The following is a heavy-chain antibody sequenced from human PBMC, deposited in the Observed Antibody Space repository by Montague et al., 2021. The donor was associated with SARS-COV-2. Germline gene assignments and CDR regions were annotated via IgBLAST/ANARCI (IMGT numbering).Heavy chain of an antibody. D-gene: IGHD6-19*01. V-gene: IGHV3-21*01. J-gene: IGHJ5*02. CDR1: GFTFSSYY. Sequence: YLRLSCPASGFTFSSYYMNWVRQAPGKGLEWVSSISGSSSYIYYADSVKGRFTISRDNAKNSLYLQMNSLRAEDTAVYYCARDLPSFFLGIAVAGPFDPWGQGTLVTVSS. CDR2: ISGSSSYI. CDR3: ARDLPSFFLGIAVAGPFDP.